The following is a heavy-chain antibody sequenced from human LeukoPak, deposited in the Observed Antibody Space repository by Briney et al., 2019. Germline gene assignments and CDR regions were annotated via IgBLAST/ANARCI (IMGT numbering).Heavy chain of an antibody. Sequence: PGGALRLFFAASGFTFSSYSMSWVRQAPGEGRGGVSAISGSGGSTYYADSVKGRFTISRDNSKNTLYLQMNSLRAEDTAVYYCAKVSSIFGTFDYWGQGTLVTVSS. CDR3: AKVSSIFGTFDY. V-gene: IGHV3-23*01. D-gene: IGHD3-3*01. CDR1: GFTFSSYS. J-gene: IGHJ4*02. CDR2: ISGSGGST.